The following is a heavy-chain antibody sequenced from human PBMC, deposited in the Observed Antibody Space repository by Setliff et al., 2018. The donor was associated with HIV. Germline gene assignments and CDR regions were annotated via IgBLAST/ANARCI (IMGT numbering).Heavy chain of an antibody. J-gene: IGHJ5*02. CDR2: IHTSGST. CDR1: GGSISSYY. Sequence: TLSLTCTVSGGSISSYYWSWIRLPAGKGLEWIGQIHTSGSTNYNPSLKSRLTISIDTSKNQFSLKLNSVTATDTAMYYCARVFPVVTAEDNRFDPWGQGTLVTVSS. D-gene: IGHD2-21*02. CDR3: ARVFPVVTAEDNRFDP. V-gene: IGHV4-4*07.